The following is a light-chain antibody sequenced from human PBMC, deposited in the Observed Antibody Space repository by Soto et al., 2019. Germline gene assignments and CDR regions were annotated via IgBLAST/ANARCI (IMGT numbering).Light chain of an antibody. V-gene: IGLV2-23*02. CDR1: SSDVGRYNL. CDR3: RSYAGSRTAAV. CDR2: EVS. Sequence: QSVLTQPASVSGSPGQSITISCTGTSSDVGRYNLVSWYQQHPGKAPKLMIYEVSKRPSGVPNRFSGSKSGTSASLTISGLQAEDEADYYCRSYAGSRTAAVFGGGTQLTVL. J-gene: IGLJ7*01.